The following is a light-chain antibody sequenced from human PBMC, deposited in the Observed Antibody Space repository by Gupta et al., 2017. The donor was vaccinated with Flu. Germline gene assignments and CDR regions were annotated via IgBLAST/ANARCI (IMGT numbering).Light chain of an antibody. CDR2: LGS. Sequence: DIVMTQSPLSLPVTPGEPASISCRSSQSLLHSNGYNYLDWYLQKPGPSPPLLIYLGSNRASGVPDRFSGSGSGTDFTLKISRVEAEDVGVYYCMQALQTPNTFGQGTKLEIK. CDR1: QSLLHSNGYNY. J-gene: IGKJ2*01. CDR3: MQALQTPNT. V-gene: IGKV2-28*01.